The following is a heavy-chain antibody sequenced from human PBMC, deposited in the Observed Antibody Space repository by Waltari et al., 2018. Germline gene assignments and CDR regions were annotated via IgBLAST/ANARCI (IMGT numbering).Heavy chain of an antibody. CDR3: AREGRDCGGDCRHWYFDL. CDR2: IIPIFGTA. J-gene: IGHJ2*01. Sequence: QVQLVQSGAEVKKPGSSVKVSCKASGGTFSSYAISWVRQAPGQGLEWMGGIIPIFGTANYAQKFQGRFTITADESTSTAYMELSSLRSEDTAVYYCAREGRDCGGDCRHWYFDLWGRGTLVTVSS. V-gene: IGHV1-69*01. CDR1: GGTFSSYA. D-gene: IGHD2-21*02.